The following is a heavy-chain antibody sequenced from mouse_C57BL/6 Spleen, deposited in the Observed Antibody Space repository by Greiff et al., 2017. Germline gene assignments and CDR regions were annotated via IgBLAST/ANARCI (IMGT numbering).Heavy chain of an antibody. Sequence: SGAELVRPGASVTLSCKASGYTFTDYEMHWVKQTPVHGLEWIGAIDPETGGTAYNQKFKGKAILTADKSSSTAYMELRSLTSEDSAVYYCSSERMDYWGQGTSVTVSS. CDR2: IDPETGGT. CDR3: SSERMDY. CDR1: GYTFTDYE. J-gene: IGHJ4*01. V-gene: IGHV1-15*01.